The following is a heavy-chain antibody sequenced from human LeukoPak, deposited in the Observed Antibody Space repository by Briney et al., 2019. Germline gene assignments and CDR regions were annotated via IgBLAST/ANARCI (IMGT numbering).Heavy chain of an antibody. Sequence: GGSLRLSRAASGFTFSSYSMNWARQAPGKGLEWVSYISYSSSTIYYADSVKGRFSISRDNAKNSLYLQMNSLRAEDTAVYYCARDWIWPQIDYWGQGTLVTVSS. CDR3: ARDWIWPQIDY. CDR2: ISYSSSTI. J-gene: IGHJ4*02. D-gene: IGHD2-2*03. CDR1: GFTFSSYS. V-gene: IGHV3-48*01.